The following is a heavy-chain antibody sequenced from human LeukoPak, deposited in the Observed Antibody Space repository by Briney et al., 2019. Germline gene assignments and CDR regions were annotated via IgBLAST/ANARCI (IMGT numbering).Heavy chain of an antibody. J-gene: IGHJ4*02. CDR1: GGSFSGYY. CDR3: ARGRISSGGSCYGIDY. Sequence: PSETLSLTCVVYGGSFSGYYWSWIRQPPGKGLEWIGEINHSGSTNYNPSLKSRVTISVDTSKNQFSLKLSSVTAADTAVYYCARGRISSGGSCYGIDYWGQGTLVTVSS. CDR2: INHSGST. D-gene: IGHD2-15*01. V-gene: IGHV4-34*01.